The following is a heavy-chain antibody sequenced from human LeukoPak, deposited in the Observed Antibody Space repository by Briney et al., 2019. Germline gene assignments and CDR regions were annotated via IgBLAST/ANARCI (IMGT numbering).Heavy chain of an antibody. J-gene: IGHJ4*02. V-gene: IGHV3-23*01. CDR1: GFTFSSYA. CDR2: ISDSGGST. CDR3: AGDPVTTSGEGYFDY. D-gene: IGHD3-10*01. Sequence: GGSLRLSCAASGFTFSSYAMSWVRQAPGKGLEWVSGISDSGGSTYYADSVKGRFTISRDNSKNTLYLQMNSLRAEDTAVYYCAGDPVTTSGEGYFDYWGQGTLVTVSS.